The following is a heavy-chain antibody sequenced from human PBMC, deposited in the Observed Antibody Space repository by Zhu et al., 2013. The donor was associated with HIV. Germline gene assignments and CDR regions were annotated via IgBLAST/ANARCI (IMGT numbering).Heavy chain of an antibody. CDR2: INPSGGST. CDR3: ARPGIQLWSGLDY. Sequence: QVQLVQSGAEVKKPGASARVSCKPSGYTFTSYYMHWVRQAPGQGLEWMGIINPSGGSTSYAQKFQGRVTMTRDTSTSTVYMELSSLRSEDTAVYYCARPGIQLWSGLDYWGQGTLVTVSS. D-gene: IGHD5-18*01. CDR1: GYTFTSYY. J-gene: IGHJ4*02. V-gene: IGHV1-46*01.